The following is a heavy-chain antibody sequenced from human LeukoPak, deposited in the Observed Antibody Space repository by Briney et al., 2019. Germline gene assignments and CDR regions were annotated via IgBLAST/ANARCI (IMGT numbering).Heavy chain of an antibody. D-gene: IGHD1-26*01. CDR2: IYYSGST. CDR3: ARGSGGSGSYFFDY. CDR1: GGSISSYR. Sequence: SETLSLTCTVSGGSISSYRWSWIRQPPGKGLEWIGYIYYSGSTNFNPPLKSRVTISVDTSKNQLSLILSSVTAADTAVYYCARGSGGSGSYFFDYWGQGTLVTVSS. V-gene: IGHV4-59*01. J-gene: IGHJ4*02.